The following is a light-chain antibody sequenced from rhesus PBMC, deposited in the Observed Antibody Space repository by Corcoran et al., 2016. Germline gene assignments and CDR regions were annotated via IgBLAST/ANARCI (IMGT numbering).Light chain of an antibody. J-gene: IGKJ4*01. CDR2: GAS. Sequence: QVILTQSPASLSLSPGERATLSCRASRSVSSYLAWYQQKPGQAPKLLIYGASRRATGIPDRFSGSGSGTEVTLTSSSLEAEEFGVYYCQKYSSPPLTFGGGTKVEVK. CDR1: RSVSSY. V-gene: IGKV3-53*02. CDR3: QKYSSPPLT.